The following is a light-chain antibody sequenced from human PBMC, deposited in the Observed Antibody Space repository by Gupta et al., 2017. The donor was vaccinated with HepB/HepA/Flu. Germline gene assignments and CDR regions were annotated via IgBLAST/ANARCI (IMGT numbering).Light chain of an antibody. CDR3: QQYKNWPPYT. CDR2: GAS. CDR1: HNIGSN. J-gene: IGKJ2*01. Sequence: EIVMTQSPATLSVSPGESATLSCRTSHNIGSNLAWYQQTPGQTPRLLIYGASTRATGVPARFSGSGSGTDFTLTISSLQSEDFAVYYCQQYKNWPPYTVGQGTKLEIK. V-gene: IGKV3-15*01.